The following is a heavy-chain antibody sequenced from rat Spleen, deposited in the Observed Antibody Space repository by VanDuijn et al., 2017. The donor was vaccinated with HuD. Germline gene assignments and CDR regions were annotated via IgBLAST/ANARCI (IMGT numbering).Heavy chain of an antibody. CDR2: INTGGGNT. CDR3: AKGFYYYSAFDY. V-gene: IGHV5-25*01. J-gene: IGHJ2*01. D-gene: IGHD1-1*01. CDR1: GFTFTNYY. Sequence: EVQLVESGGGLVQPGRSMKLSCAASGFTFTNYYMAWVRQAPTKGLEWVASINTGGGNTYYRDSVKGRFTISRDNAKSTLYLQMDSLRSEDTATYYCAKGFYYYSAFDYWGQGVMVTVSS.